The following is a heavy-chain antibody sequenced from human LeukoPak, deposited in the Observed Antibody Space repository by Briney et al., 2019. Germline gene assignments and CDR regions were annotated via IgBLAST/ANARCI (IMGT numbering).Heavy chain of an antibody. Sequence: RTGRSLRLSCAASGFTFSSYSMNWVRQAPGKGLEWVSYISSSSSTIYYADSVKGRFTISRDNAKNSLYLQMNSLRAEDTAVYYCAGGYSSSWYYYYYYGMDVWGQGTTVTVSS. V-gene: IGHV3-48*01. CDR3: AGGYSSSWYYYYYYGMDV. CDR2: ISSSSSTI. D-gene: IGHD6-13*01. CDR1: GFTFSSYS. J-gene: IGHJ6*02.